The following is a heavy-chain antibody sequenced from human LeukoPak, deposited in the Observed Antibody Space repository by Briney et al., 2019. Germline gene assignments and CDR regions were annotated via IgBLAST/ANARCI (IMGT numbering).Heavy chain of an antibody. CDR2: TYYRSKWYN. J-gene: IGHJ4*02. D-gene: IGHD3-10*01. V-gene: IGHV6-1*01. CDR1: GDSVSSNSAA. CDR3: ARGYAGSGSYLVDY. Sequence: SQTLSLTCAISGDSVSSNSAAWNWIRQSPSRGLEWLRRTYYRSKWYNDYAVSVKSRITINPDTSKNQFPLQLNSVTPEDTAVYYCARGYAGSGSYLVDYWGQGTLVTVSS.